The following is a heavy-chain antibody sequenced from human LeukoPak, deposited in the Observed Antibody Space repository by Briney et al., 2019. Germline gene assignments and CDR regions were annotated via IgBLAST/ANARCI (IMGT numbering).Heavy chain of an antibody. J-gene: IGHJ5*02. CDR3: ARGGGSGRGNWFDP. Sequence: KPSETLSLTCTVSGGSISPYYWSWIRQPPGKGLEWIGYVYYSGSTNYSPSLKSRVTISVDTSKSQFSLKLTSVTAADTAVYYCARGGGSGRGNWFDPWGQGSLVIVSS. V-gene: IGHV4-59*01. CDR2: VYYSGST. D-gene: IGHD3-10*01. CDR1: GGSISPYY.